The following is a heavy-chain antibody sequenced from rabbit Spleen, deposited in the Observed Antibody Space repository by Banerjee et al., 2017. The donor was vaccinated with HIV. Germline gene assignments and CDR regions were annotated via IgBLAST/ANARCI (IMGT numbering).Heavy chain of an antibody. CDR1: GFSFTYSDY. CDR3: ARSTYGYDDYGDLYYAAMDL. V-gene: IGHV1S45*01. D-gene: IGHD2-1*01. J-gene: IGHJ6*01. CDR2: IAAGVSFTT. Sequence: QEQLVESGGDLVKPGASLTLTCTASGFSFTYSDYMCWVRQPPGKGPEWIACIAAGVSFTTYYASWAKGRFTISKTSSTTVTLQMTSLIAADTATYFCARSTYGYDDYGDLYYAAMDLWGPGTLVTVS.